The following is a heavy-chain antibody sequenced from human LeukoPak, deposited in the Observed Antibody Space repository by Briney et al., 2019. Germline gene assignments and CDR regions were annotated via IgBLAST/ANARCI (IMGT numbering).Heavy chain of an antibody. Sequence: ASVKVSCKASGYTFTSYDINWVRQATGQGLEWMGWMNPNSGNTGYAQKFQGRVTMTRNTSISTAYMELSSLRAEDTAVYYCAKEGPHPLSGWYLTYYFDYWGQGTLVTVSS. J-gene: IGHJ4*02. D-gene: IGHD6-19*01. CDR2: MNPNSGNT. V-gene: IGHV1-8*01. CDR3: AKEGPHPLSGWYLTYYFDY. CDR1: GYTFTSYD.